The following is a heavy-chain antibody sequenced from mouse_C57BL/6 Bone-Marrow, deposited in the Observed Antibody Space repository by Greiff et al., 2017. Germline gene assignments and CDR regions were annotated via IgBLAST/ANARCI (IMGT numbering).Heavy chain of an antibody. CDR1: GYTFTSYG. Sequence: VQLQESGAELARPGASVKLSCKASGYTFTSYGISWVKQRTGQGLEWIGEIYPRSGNTYYNEKFKGKATLTADKSSSTAYMELRMLTSGDTALYIWTRSSLFADWGQGTRVTVSA. J-gene: IGHJ3*01. D-gene: IGHD6-2*01. CDR3: TRSSLFAD. CDR2: IYPRSGNT. V-gene: IGHV1-81*01.